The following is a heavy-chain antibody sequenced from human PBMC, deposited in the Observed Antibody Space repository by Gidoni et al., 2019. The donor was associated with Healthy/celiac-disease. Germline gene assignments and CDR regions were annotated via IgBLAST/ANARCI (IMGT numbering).Heavy chain of an antibody. CDR2: INHSGST. Sequence: QVQLQQWGAGLLKPSETLSLTCAVYGGSFSAYYWRWIRQPPGTGLEWIGEINHSGSTNYHPSLKSRVTISVDTSKNQFSLKLSSVTAADTAVYYCARAGTAFLYSSGWYLRSGWFDPWGQGTLVTVSS. CDR3: ARAGTAFLYSSGWYLRSGWFDP. CDR1: GGSFSAYY. V-gene: IGHV4-34*01. D-gene: IGHD6-19*01. J-gene: IGHJ5*02.